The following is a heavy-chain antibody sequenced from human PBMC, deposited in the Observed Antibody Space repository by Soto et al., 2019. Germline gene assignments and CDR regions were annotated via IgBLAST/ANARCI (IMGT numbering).Heavy chain of an antibody. CDR1: GGSISSYY. D-gene: IGHD3-3*01. Sequence: SETLSLTCTVSGGSISSYYWSWIRQPPGKGLEWIGYIYYSGSTNYNPSLKSRVTISVDTSKNQFSLKLSSVTAADTAVYYCARDRVTSYDFSIGGWFDPWGQGTLVTVSS. CDR2: IYYSGST. CDR3: ARDRVTSYDFSIGGWFDP. J-gene: IGHJ5*02. V-gene: IGHV4-59*01.